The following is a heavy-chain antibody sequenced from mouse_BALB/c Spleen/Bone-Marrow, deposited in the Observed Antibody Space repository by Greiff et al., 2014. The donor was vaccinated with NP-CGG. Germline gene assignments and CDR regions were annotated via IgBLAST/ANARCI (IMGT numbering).Heavy chain of an antibody. D-gene: IGHD2-1*01. V-gene: IGHV5-17*02. CDR1: GLTFSSFG. J-gene: IGHJ1*01. CDR2: ISSGSSTI. CDR3: ARYYGNYSGYFDV. Sequence: EVQVVESGGGLVQPGGSRKLSCAASGLTFSSFGMHWVRQAPEKGLEWVAYISSGSSTIYYADTVKGRFTISRDNPKNTLFLQMTSLRSEDTAMYYCARYYGNYSGYFDVWGAGTTVTVSS.